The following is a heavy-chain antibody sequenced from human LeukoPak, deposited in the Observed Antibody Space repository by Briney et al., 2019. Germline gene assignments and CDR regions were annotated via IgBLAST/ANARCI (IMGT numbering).Heavy chain of an antibody. D-gene: IGHD4-23*01. CDR2: IIPIFGTA. Sequence: ASVKVSCKASGGTFSSYAISWVRQAPGQGLEWMGGIIPIFGTANYAQKFQGRVTITADESTSTAYMELSSLRSEDTAVYYCAGGVSYGGNGAYYYGMDVWGQGTTVTVSS. J-gene: IGHJ6*02. CDR3: AGGVSYGGNGAYYYGMDV. V-gene: IGHV1-69*13. CDR1: GGTFSSYA.